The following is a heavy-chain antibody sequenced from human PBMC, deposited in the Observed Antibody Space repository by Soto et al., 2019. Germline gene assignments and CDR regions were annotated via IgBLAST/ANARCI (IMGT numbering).Heavy chain of an antibody. Sequence: GGSLRLSCAASGFTFSSYAMSWVRQAPGKGLEWVSSFGVSGNTYYADSVKGRFTISRDNSKNTLYLQMNSLRAEDAAVYYCANRGRYYFDYWGQGTLVIVSS. V-gene: IGHV3-23*01. CDR3: ANRGRYYFDY. J-gene: IGHJ4*02. CDR2: FGVSGNT. CDR1: GFTFSSYA.